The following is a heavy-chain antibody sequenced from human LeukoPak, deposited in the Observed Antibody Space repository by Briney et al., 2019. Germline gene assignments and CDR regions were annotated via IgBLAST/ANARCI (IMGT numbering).Heavy chain of an antibody. CDR2: IRSDGYKK. J-gene: IGHJ4*02. D-gene: IGHD3-10*01. Sequence: GGSLRLSCEASGFTFNTYGMHWVRQAPGKGLEWVAFIRSDGYKKGYADSVRGRFTISRDNSKNTVYMQMDSLRPEDTALYYCAKDHARDLWDFDYWGQGSLVTVSS. V-gene: IGHV3-30*02. CDR3: AKDHARDLWDFDY. CDR1: GFTFNTYG.